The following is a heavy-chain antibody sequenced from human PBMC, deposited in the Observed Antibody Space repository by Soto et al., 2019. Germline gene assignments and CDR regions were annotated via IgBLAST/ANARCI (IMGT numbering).Heavy chain of an antibody. Sequence: AASVKVSCKASGYTFTSYGISWVRQAPGQGLEWMGWISAYNGNTNYAQKLQGRVTMTTDTSTSTAYMELRSLRSDDTAVYYCARDRMYYYDSSGPIFDYWGQGTLVTVSS. CDR3: ARDRMYYYDSSGPIFDY. V-gene: IGHV1-18*01. CDR2: ISAYNGNT. J-gene: IGHJ4*02. D-gene: IGHD3-22*01. CDR1: GYTFTSYG.